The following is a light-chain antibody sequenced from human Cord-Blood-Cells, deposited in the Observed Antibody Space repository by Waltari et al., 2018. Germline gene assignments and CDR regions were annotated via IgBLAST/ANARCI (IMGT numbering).Light chain of an antibody. Sequence: SALPQPAYMSGSPGQSNTLPCTGTSSDVRSYNLVPLYQQHPGKAPKLMIYEVTKRPSGFSNRFSGSKSGNTASLTISGLQAEDEADYYCCSYAGSSTYVFGTGTKVTVL. J-gene: IGLJ1*01. CDR1: SSDVRSYNL. V-gene: IGLV2-23*02. CDR3: CSYAGSSTYV. CDR2: EVT.